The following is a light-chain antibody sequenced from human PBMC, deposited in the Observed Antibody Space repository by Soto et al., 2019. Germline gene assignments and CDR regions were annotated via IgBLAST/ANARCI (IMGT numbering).Light chain of an antibody. CDR1: SSDIGGYKY. V-gene: IGLV2-14*01. CDR2: EVS. CDR3: TSYSRYSVLV. Sequence: VLTQPSSGCESPGQSITISCTGTSSDIGGYKYVSRYQQHPGKAPKLIIFEVSNRPSGVSDRFSGSNSGNTASLTISGLQAEDEADYYCTSYSRYSVLVFGGGTKVTVL. J-gene: IGLJ3*02.